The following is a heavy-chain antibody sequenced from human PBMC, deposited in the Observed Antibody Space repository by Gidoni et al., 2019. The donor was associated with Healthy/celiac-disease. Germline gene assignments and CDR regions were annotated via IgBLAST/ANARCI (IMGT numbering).Heavy chain of an antibody. V-gene: IGHV1-69*01. CDR1: GGTFSSYA. CDR3: ARPAYYDILTGYYTSPWFDP. J-gene: IGHJ5*02. Sequence: QVQLVQSGAEVKKPGSSVKVSCTASGGTFSSYAISWVRQAPGQGLECMGGIIPIFGTANYAQKFQGRVTITADESTSTAYMELSSLRSEDTAVYYCARPAYYDILTGYYTSPWFDPWGQGTLVTVSS. CDR2: IIPIFGTA. D-gene: IGHD3-9*01.